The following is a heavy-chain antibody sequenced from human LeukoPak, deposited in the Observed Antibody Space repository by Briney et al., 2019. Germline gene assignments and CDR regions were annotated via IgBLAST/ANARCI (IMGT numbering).Heavy chain of an antibody. CDR1: GYTFTSYD. D-gene: IGHD3-9*01. Sequence: ASVKVSCKASGYTFTSYDINWVRQATGQGLEWMGWMNPNSGNTGYAQKFQGRVTMTRNTSISTAYMELSSLRSEDTAVYYCARASTDYYLYYYYYYMDVWGKGTTVTVSS. V-gene: IGHV1-8*01. CDR2: MNPNSGNT. J-gene: IGHJ6*03. CDR3: ARASTDYYLYYYYYYMDV.